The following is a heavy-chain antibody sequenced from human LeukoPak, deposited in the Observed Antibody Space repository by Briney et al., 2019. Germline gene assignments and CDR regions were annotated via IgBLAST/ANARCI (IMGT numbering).Heavy chain of an antibody. V-gene: IGHV3-23*01. CDR2: ISGSGGST. D-gene: IGHD3-3*01. J-gene: IGHJ4*02. Sequence: GGSLRLSYAASGFTFSSYAMSWVRQAPGKGLEWVSAISGSGGSTYYADSVKGRFTISRDNSKNTLYLQMNSLRAEDTAVYYCARVPNYDFWSGYIDNWGQGTRVTVSA. CDR3: ARVPNYDFWSGYIDN. CDR1: GFTFSSYA.